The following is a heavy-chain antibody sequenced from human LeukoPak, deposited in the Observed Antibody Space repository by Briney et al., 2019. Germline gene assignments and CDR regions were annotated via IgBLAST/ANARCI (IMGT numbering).Heavy chain of an antibody. J-gene: IGHJ4*02. CDR1: GLTVSRNY. CDR2: IRSSGSPI. V-gene: IGHV3-48*02. CDR3: VRDPDALDF. Sequence: GGSLRLSCAASGLTVSRNYMSWVRQAPGKGLEWVAYIRSSGSPIYYADSVKGRFTISRDNAKNSLYLQMNSLRDEDTAVYYCVRDPDALDFWGQGTPVTVSS.